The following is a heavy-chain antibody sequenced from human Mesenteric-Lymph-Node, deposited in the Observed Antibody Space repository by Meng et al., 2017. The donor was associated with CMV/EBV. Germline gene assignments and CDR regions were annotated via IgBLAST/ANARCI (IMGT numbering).Heavy chain of an antibody. V-gene: IGHV3-21*01. J-gene: IGHJ6*02. Sequence: GESLKISCAASGFTFSNHNINWVRQTPGKGLEWVSSISSGSAYIYHAGSVKGRFTIPRDNARNSLYLQMNSLGVDDTALYYCARAVKQLVYHGMDVWGQGTTVTVSS. CDR1: GFTFSNHN. CDR3: ARAVKQLVYHGMDV. D-gene: IGHD6-6*01. CDR2: ISSGSAYI.